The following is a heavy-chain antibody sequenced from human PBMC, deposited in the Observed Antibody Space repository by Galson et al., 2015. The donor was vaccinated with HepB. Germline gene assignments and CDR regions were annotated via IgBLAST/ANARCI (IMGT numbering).Heavy chain of an antibody. Sequence: SLRLSCAVSGFTFSSHWMSWVRQAPGKGPEWVATIRQDGSGEDYVDSVKGRFTISRDNAKDSLYLQMNSLRVEDTAVYYCVRAYAGAFDYWGQGTLVTVSS. CDR1: GFTFSSHW. V-gene: IGHV3-7*03. D-gene: IGHD2-2*01. CDR3: VRAYAGAFDY. J-gene: IGHJ4*02. CDR2: IRQDGSGE.